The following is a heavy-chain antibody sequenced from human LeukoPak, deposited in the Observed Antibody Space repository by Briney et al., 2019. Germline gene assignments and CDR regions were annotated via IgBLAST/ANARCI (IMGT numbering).Heavy chain of an antibody. J-gene: IGHJ4*02. D-gene: IGHD6-19*01. CDR2: IKQDGSEK. CDR1: EFTFSSFW. V-gene: IGHV3-7*01. Sequence: GGSLRLSCAASEFTFSSFWMSWVRQAPGKGLERVANIKQDGSEKRYVDSVKGRFTISRDNAKNSLYLQMNSLRADDTAVYYCARGSSGWASPFDYWGQGTLVTVSS. CDR3: ARGSSGWASPFDY.